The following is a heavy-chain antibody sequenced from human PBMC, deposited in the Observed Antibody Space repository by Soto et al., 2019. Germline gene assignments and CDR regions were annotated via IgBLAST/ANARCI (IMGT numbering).Heavy chain of an antibody. J-gene: IGHJ4*02. CDR3: TREVQPVIRREYDY. Sequence: GGSLRLSCAASGFTFSTNWMSWVRQAPGKGLEWVANIKEDGNEKYYVDSVKGRFTISRDNAQNSLYVQMNSLRAEDTAVYYCTREVQPVIRREYDYWGQGALVTVSS. V-gene: IGHV3-7*01. CDR1: GFTFSTNW. CDR2: IKEDGNEK.